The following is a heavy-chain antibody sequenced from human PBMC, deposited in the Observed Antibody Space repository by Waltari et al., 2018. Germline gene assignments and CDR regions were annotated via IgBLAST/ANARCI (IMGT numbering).Heavy chain of an antibody. J-gene: IGHJ6*02. Sequence: QVQLVQSGAEVTKPGASVKVSCKASGYTFPSYYIHSVRQAPGPRLECMGIHNPSGGSTSYEKKFQGRVTMTRDTSTSTVYMELSSLRSEDTAVYYCARDGYYYGSGSYYGPSDYYYYGMDVWGQGTTVTVSS. CDR2: HNPSGGST. CDR1: GYTFPSYY. CDR3: ARDGYYYGSGSYYGPSDYYYYGMDV. D-gene: IGHD3-10*01. V-gene: IGHV1-46*01.